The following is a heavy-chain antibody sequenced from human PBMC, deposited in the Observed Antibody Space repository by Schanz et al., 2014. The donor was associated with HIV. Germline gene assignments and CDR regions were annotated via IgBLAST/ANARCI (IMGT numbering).Heavy chain of an antibody. V-gene: IGHV1-18*01. CDR1: GYTFSSYD. D-gene: IGHD2-2*01. Sequence: QVQLVQSGAEVKNPGASVKVSCKASGYTFSSYDINWVRQATGQGLEWMGWINAYNGNTHYAQKFQGRVTMTTDTSTSTAYMELRNLRSDDTAVYYCARDLRVVPAASDNWFDPWGQGTLVTVSS. CDR3: ARDLRVVPAASDNWFDP. CDR2: INAYNGNT. J-gene: IGHJ5*02.